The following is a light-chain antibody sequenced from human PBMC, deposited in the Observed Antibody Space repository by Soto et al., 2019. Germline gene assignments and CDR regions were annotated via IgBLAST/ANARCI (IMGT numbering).Light chain of an antibody. CDR1: SSNIGSKT. CDR2: GSD. Sequence: QCALTQPPSASGTPGQRVTISCSGSSSNIGSKTVNWYQQLPGTAPKLLIYGSDQRPSGVPDRFSGSKSGTSASLAISGLQSEDEADYYCAAWDDSLNGYVFGTGTKVTVL. J-gene: IGLJ1*01. V-gene: IGLV1-44*01. CDR3: AAWDDSLNGYV.